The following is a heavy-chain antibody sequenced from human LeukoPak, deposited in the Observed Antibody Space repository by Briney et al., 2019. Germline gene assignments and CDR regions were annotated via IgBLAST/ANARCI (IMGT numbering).Heavy chain of an antibody. CDR3: ARGEVGFGELLDY. CDR2: INSDGSST. D-gene: IGHD3-10*01. V-gene: IGHV3-74*01. J-gene: IGHJ4*02. Sequence: GGSLRLSCAASGFTFSSYWMHWVRQAPGKGLVWVSRINSDGSSTSYADSVKGRFTISRDNAKNTLYLQMNSLRAEDTAVYYCARGEVGFGELLDYWGRGTLVTVSS. CDR1: GFTFSSYW.